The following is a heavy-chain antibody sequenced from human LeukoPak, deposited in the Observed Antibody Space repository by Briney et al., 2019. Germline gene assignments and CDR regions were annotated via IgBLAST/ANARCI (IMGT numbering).Heavy chain of an antibody. J-gene: IGHJ4*02. V-gene: IGHV3-30-3*01. D-gene: IGHD6-13*01. CDR1: GFTFSSYA. CDR3: ARDSGFSSSWYYFDH. CDR2: VSYDGSNK. Sequence: RSLRLSCAASGFTFSSYAMHWVRQAPGKGLEWVAVVSYDGSNKYYADSVKGRFTISRDNSKNTLYLQMNSLRAEDTAVYYCARDSGFSSSWYYFDHWGQGTLVTVSS.